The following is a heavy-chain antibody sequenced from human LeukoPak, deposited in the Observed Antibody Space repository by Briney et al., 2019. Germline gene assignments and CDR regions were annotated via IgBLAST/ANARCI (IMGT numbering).Heavy chain of an antibody. J-gene: IGHJ6*03. CDR2: IYYSGST. V-gene: IGHV4-59*01. CDR3: ARNQRLYYYCYMDV. CDR1: GGPISSYY. Sequence: SETLSLTCTVSGGPISSYYWSWIRQPPGKGLEWIGYIYYSGSTNYNPSLKSRVTISVDTSKNQFSLKLSTVTAADTAVYYCARNQRLYYYCYMDVWGKGTTVTISS. D-gene: IGHD6-25*01.